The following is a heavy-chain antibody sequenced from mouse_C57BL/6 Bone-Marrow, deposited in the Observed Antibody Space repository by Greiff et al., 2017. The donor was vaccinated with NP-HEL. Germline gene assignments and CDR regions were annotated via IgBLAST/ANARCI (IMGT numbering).Heavy chain of an antibody. J-gene: IGHJ3*01. CDR2: INPSTGGT. CDR3: ARRRLYGKRFAY. Sequence: EVQLKESGPELVKPGASVKISCKASGYSFTGYYMNWVKQSPEKSLEWIGEINPSTGGTTYNQKFKAKATLTVDKSSSTAYMQLKSLTSEDSAVYYCARRRLYGKRFAYWGQGTLVTVSA. CDR1: GYSFTGYY. V-gene: IGHV1-42*01. D-gene: IGHD2-1*01.